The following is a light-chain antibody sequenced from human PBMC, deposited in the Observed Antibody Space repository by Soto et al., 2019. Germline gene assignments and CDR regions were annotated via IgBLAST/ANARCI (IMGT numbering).Light chain of an antibody. CDR1: QSVSSGY. Sequence: EIVLTQSPATLSLSPGERATLSCGASQSVSSGYLAWYQQNPGLAPRLLIYDASSRATGNPDRFSGSGSGTDFTLTISRLELEDFAVYYCHKYGSSVPQTFGQGTKVEIK. V-gene: IGKV3D-20*01. CDR3: HKYGSSVPQT. J-gene: IGKJ1*01. CDR2: DAS.